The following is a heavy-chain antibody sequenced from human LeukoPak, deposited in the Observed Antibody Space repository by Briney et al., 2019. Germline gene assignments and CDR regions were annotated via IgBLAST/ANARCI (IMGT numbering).Heavy chain of an antibody. CDR1: GFTFSNYA. J-gene: IGHJ4*02. CDR3: TREVSGSLYFDY. Sequence: GGSLRLSCAASGFTFSNYAMSWVRQAPGKGLEWVSALSGSGGSTYYADSVKGRFTISRDNAKNTVYLQMNSLRAEDTAVYYCTREVSGSLYFDYWGQGTLVTVSS. CDR2: LSGSGGST. D-gene: IGHD1-26*01. V-gene: IGHV3-23*01.